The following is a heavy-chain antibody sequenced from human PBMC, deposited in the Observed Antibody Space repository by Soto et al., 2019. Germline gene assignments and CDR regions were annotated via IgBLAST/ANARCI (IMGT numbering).Heavy chain of an antibody. V-gene: IGHV1-18*01. CDR3: AGGRYGDY. Sequence: QVHLVQSGAEVKKPGASVKVSCKGSGYAFTTYGITWVRQAPGQGLEWMGWISAHNGNTNYAQKLQGRVTVTRDTSPSTAYMELRGLRSDDPAVYYCAGGRYGDYWGQGALVTVSS. D-gene: IGHD1-1*01. J-gene: IGHJ4*02. CDR1: GYAFTTYG. CDR2: ISAHNGNT.